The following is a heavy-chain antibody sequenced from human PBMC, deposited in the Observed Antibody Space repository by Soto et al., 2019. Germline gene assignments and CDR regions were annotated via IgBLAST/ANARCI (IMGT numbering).Heavy chain of an antibody. CDR2: MNPNSGNT. CDR1: GYTFTSYD. V-gene: IGHV1-8*01. D-gene: IGHD6-6*01. J-gene: IGHJ6*02. CDR3: ARALAARPVEAKDYYYYGMDV. Sequence: ASVKVSCKASGYTFTSYDINWVRQATGQGLEWMGWMNPNSGNTGYAQKFQGWVTMTRDTSISTAYTELSRLRSDDTAVYYCARALAARPVEAKDYYYYGMDVWGQGTTVTVSS.